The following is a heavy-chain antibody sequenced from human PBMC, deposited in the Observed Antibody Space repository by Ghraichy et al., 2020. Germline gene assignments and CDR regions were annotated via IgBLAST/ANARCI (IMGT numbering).Heavy chain of an antibody. V-gene: IGHV3-48*02. CDR3: ARDGRDYDFWSGYPYYFDY. D-gene: IGHD3-3*01. CDR1: GFTFSSYS. Sequence: GGSLRLSCAASGFTFSSYSMNWVRQAPGKGLEWVSYISSSSSTIYYADSVKGRFTISRDNAKNSLYLQMNSLRDEDTAVYYCARDGRDYDFWSGYPYYFDYWGQGTLVTVSS. J-gene: IGHJ4*02. CDR2: ISSSSSTI.